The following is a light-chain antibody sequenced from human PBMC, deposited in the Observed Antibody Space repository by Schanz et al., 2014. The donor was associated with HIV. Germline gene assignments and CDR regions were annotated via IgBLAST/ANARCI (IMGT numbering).Light chain of an antibody. CDR1: AYNIGQNF. CDR2: DNH. CDR3: ATWDTFLNGVV. J-gene: IGLJ2*01. V-gene: IGLV1-51*01. Sequence: QSVLTQPPSVSAAPGQKVTIACSGSAYNIGQNFVSWYQHLPGTAPKLLIYDNHERPSEIPDRFSASKTVTSATLGITGLQTGDEADYYCATWDTFLNGVVFGGGTKVTVL.